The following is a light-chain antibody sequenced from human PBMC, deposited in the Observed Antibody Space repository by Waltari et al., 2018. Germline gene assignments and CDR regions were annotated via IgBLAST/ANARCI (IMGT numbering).Light chain of an antibody. V-gene: IGKV3-11*01. J-gene: IGKJ2*01. CDR3: QQRSNWMFT. CDR2: DAS. CDR1: QSVNNS. Sequence: EIVLTQSPATLSLSPGDRATLSCRASQSVNNSLGWYQQKPGQAPRLLIDDASRRATDIPARCSGGGSGTDFTLTISSREPEDFAVFYCQQRSNWMFTFGQGTKLDIK.